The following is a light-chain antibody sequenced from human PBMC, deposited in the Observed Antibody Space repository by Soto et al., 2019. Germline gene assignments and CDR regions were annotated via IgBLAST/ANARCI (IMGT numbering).Light chain of an antibody. CDR3: AAWDDSLNGV. V-gene: IGLV1-44*01. CDR1: RSNIGSNT. CDR2: NNN. J-gene: IGLJ3*02. Sequence: QTVVTQPPSASGTPGQRVTISCSGSRSNIGSNTVNWYQQLPGTAPKLLIYNNNQRPSGVPDRFSGSKSGTSASLAISGLQSEDEADYYCAAWDDSLNGVFGGGTKVTVL.